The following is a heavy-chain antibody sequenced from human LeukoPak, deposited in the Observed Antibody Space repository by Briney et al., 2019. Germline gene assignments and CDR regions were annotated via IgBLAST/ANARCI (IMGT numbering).Heavy chain of an antibody. Sequence: SQTFSLTSALSGDCVSGNSAAWTWIRHSPTSCIEWLGRTYYRSKWYNQYAVCVKSRIPFNTDTSKNQFSLQLNSVTPEDTAVYYCAIEPTASLWFDPWGQGILVTVSS. CDR3: AIEPTASLWFDP. V-gene: IGHV6-1*01. CDR2: TYYRSKWYN. J-gene: IGHJ5*02. CDR1: GDCVSGNSAA.